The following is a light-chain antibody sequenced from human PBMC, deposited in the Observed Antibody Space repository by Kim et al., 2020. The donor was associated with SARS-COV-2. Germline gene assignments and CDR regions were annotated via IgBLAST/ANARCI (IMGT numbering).Light chain of an antibody. Sequence: SVSPGERATRSCRASQTVSSNLAWYQQKPGQAPRLLIYGASTRATGIPARFSGSGSGTEFTLTISSLQSEDSAVYYCQQYNNWVGTFGQGTKLEI. V-gene: IGKV3-15*01. J-gene: IGKJ2*02. CDR2: GAS. CDR1: QTVSSN. CDR3: QQYNNWVGT.